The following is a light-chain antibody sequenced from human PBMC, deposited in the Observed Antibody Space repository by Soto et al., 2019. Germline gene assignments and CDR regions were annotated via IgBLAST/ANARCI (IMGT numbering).Light chain of an antibody. CDR2: EAN. CDR3: SSYAGYSTSVV. J-gene: IGLJ2*01. Sequence: QSALTQPASVSGSPGQSITISCTGTSSDVGSYNLVSWYQRHPGKAPKLMIYEANKRPSGVSNRFSGSKSGNTASLTISGLQAEDEAEYYCSSYAGYSTSVVFGGGTQLTVL. V-gene: IGLV2-23*01. CDR1: SSDVGSYNL.